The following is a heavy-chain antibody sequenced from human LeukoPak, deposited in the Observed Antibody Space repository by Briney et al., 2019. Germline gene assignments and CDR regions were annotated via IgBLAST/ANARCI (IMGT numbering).Heavy chain of an antibody. V-gene: IGHV4-59*12. J-gene: IGHJ4*02. CDR1: GGSISSYY. Sequence: SETLSLTCTVSGGSISSYYWSWIWQPPGKGLEWIGYIYYSGSTNYNPSLKSRVTISVDTSKNQFSLKLSSVTAADTAVYYCARGGYCSSTSCSMPFDYWGQGTLVTVSS. CDR2: IYYSGST. CDR3: ARGGYCSSTSCSMPFDY. D-gene: IGHD2-2*01.